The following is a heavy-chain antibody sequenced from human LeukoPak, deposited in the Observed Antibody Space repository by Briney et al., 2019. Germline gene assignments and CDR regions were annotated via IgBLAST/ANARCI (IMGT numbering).Heavy chain of an antibody. J-gene: IGHJ6*02. CDR1: GGSISSYY. CDR3: ARGVKWLVRGDYYYYGMDV. Sequence: PSETLSLTCTVSGGSISSYYWSWIRQPPGKGLEWIGYIYYSGSTNYNPSLKSRVTISVDTSKNQFSLKLSSVTAADTAVYYCARGVKWLVRGDYYYYGMDVWGQGTTVTVSS. V-gene: IGHV4-59*01. CDR2: IYYSGST. D-gene: IGHD6-19*01.